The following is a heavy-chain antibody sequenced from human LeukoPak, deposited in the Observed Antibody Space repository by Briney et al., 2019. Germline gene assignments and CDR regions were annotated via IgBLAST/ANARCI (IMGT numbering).Heavy chain of an antibody. V-gene: IGHV1-2*02. CDR1: GDSFTSDY. Sequence: ASVKVSCQASGDSFTSDYLHWVRQAPGQGPEWVGCIHRRSGGTTYSQKFRGRVAMTLDTAMSTAYMYLSRRTSDDTAMYYCPTAPIPEYYFDSWGQGTLVTVSS. J-gene: IGHJ4*02. CDR2: IHRRSGGT. CDR3: PTAPIPEYYFDS. D-gene: IGHD6-6*01.